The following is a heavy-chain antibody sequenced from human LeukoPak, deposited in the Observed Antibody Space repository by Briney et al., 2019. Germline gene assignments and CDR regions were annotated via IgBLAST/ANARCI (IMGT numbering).Heavy chain of an antibody. CDR2: INHSGST. Sequence: SETLSLTCAVYGGSFSGYYRSWIRQPPGKGLEWIGEINHSGSTNYNPSLKSRVTISVDTSKNQFSLKLSSVTAADTAVYYCARVGRGYSYGRFDYWGQGTLVTVSS. CDR3: ARVGRGYSYGRFDY. CDR1: GGSFSGYY. V-gene: IGHV4-34*01. D-gene: IGHD5-18*01. J-gene: IGHJ4*02.